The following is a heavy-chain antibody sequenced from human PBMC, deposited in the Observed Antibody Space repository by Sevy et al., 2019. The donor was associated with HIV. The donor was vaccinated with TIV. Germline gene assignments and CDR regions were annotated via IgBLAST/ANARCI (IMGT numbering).Heavy chain of an antibody. J-gene: IGHJ4*02. Sequence: GGSLRLSCAASGFTFSSYWMSWVRQAPGKGLEWVANIKQDGSEKYYVDSVKGRFTISRDNAKNSLYLQMNSLRAEDKAVYYCARALWGGLRCFDYWGQGTLVTVSS. CDR1: GFTFSSYW. CDR2: IKQDGSEK. V-gene: IGHV3-7*01. CDR3: ARALWGGLRCFDY. D-gene: IGHD3-3*01.